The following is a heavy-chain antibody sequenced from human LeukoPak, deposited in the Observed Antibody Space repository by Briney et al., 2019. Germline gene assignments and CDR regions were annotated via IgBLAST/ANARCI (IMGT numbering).Heavy chain of an antibody. Sequence: GESLKISCKGSGYSFTSYWIGWVRQMPGKGLEWMGIIYPGDSDTRYSPSFQGQVTISADKSISTAYLQWSSLKASDTAMYYCARIEYSSSSVYYYMDVWGKGTTVTVSS. CDR1: GYSFTSYW. J-gene: IGHJ6*03. V-gene: IGHV5-51*01. D-gene: IGHD6-6*01. CDR2: IYPGDSDT. CDR3: ARIEYSSSSVYYYMDV.